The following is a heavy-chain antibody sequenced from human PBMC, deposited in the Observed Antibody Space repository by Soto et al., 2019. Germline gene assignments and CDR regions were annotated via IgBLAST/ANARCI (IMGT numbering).Heavy chain of an antibody. D-gene: IGHD5-12*01. J-gene: IGHJ4*02. CDR3: ARSTSSGYDCDY. CDR1: GGSISSGDYY. CDR2: IYYSGST. V-gene: IGHV4-30-4*01. Sequence: TLSLTCTVSGGSISSGDYYWSWIRQPPGKGLEWIGYIYYSGSTYYNPSLKSRVTISVDTSKNQFSLKLSSVTAADTAVYYCARSTSSGYDCDYWGQGTLVTVSS.